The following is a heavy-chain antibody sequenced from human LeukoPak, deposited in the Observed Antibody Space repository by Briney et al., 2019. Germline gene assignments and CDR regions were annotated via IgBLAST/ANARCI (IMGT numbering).Heavy chain of an antibody. CDR1: GGSINSGSDY. CDR3: ARVDSSGYYN. D-gene: IGHD3-22*01. V-gene: IGHV4-61*02. Sequence: PSQTLSLTCTVSGGSINSGSDYWTWIRQPAGKGLEWIGRIYTTGTTTYNPSLESRVTISKDTSNNRFSLKLSSVTAADTAVYYCARVDSSGYYNWGQGTLVTVSS. CDR2: IYTTGTT. J-gene: IGHJ4*02.